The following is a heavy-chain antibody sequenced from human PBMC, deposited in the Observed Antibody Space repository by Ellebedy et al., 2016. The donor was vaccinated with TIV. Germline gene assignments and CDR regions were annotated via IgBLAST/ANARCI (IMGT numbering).Heavy chain of an antibody. V-gene: IGHV4-59*01. J-gene: IGHJ3*02. CDR1: GGSISGDY. D-gene: IGHD3-9*01. CDR3: AREGYDILTGYSWAFDI. CDR2: IYHSGTT. Sequence: SETLSLTCTVSGGSISGDYWSWIRQPPGKGLEWIGYIYHSGTTNYNPSLKSRVTMSLDTSKNQFSLHLSAVTAADTAVYYCAREGYDILTGYSWAFDIWGQGTMVTVSS.